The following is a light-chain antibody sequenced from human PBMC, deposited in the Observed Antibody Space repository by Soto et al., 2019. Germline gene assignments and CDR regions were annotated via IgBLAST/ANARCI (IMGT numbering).Light chain of an antibody. CDR1: QSVSSY. CDR2: DAS. V-gene: IGKV3-11*01. Sequence: EIVLTQSPATLSLSPGERATLSCRASQSVSSYLAWYQQKPGQAPRLLIYDASSRATGIPARFSGSGSGTDFTLTISSLEPEDFAVYYCQLRSNWPITFGQGTRLEI. CDR3: QLRSNWPIT. J-gene: IGKJ5*01.